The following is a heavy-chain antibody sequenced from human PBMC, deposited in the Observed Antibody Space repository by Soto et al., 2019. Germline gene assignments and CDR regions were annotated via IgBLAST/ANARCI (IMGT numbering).Heavy chain of an antibody. CDR1: GGTFSSYA. CDR3: ASVETQRYYYGMDV. J-gene: IGHJ6*02. V-gene: IGHV1-69*12. CDR2: IIPIFRTA. Sequence: QVQLVQSGAEVKKPGSSVKVSCKASGGTFSSYAISWVRQAPGQGLEWMGGIIPIFRTAEYAQKFQGRVTITEDESTSTAYMELSSLRYEDTAVYYCASVETQRYYYGMDVWGQGTTVTVSS. D-gene: IGHD2-15*01.